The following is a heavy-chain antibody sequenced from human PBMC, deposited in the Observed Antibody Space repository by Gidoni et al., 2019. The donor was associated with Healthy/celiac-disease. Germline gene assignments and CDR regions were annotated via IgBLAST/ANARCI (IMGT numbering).Heavy chain of an antibody. CDR2: ISGSGGST. J-gene: IGHJ4*02. CDR1: GFTFSSHA. Sequence: ELQLLESGGGLVQPGGSLRLPCAASGFTFSSHAMSWVRQAPGKGLEWVSAISGSGGSTYYADSVKGRFTISRDNSKNTLYLQMNSLRAEDTAVYYCAKGRGIAVAGTGHYWGQGTLVTVSS. CDR3: AKGRGIAVAGTGHY. D-gene: IGHD6-19*01. V-gene: IGHV3-23*01.